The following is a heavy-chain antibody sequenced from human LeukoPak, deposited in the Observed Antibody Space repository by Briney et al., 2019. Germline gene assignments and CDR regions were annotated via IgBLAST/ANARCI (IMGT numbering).Heavy chain of an antibody. CDR1: GDSISPSY. V-gene: IGHV4-59*08. CDR3: ASVIAVAGTAGYYFDY. Sequence: SETLSLTCTVSGDSISPSYWSWLRQSPGRGLEWIGYIYYSGITRYNPVLKSRVTISVDTSKNQFSLKVRSVTAADTAVYYCASVIAVAGTAGYYFDYWGQGTLVTVSP. D-gene: IGHD6-19*01. J-gene: IGHJ4*02. CDR2: IYYSGIT.